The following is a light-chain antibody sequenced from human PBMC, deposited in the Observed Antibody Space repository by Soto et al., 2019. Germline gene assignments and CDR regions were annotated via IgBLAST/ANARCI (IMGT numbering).Light chain of an antibody. CDR3: QQYGNSPPYS. J-gene: IGKJ2*01. Sequence: EIVLTQSPGTLSLSPGQRATLSCRASQSVSSSNLAWYQHKTGQAPRLLIYDASRRATGIPDRFSGSGSGTDFTLIISSLEPEDFAVYYCQQYGNSPPYSFGQGTKLEIE. CDR1: QSVSSSN. V-gene: IGKV3-20*01. CDR2: DAS.